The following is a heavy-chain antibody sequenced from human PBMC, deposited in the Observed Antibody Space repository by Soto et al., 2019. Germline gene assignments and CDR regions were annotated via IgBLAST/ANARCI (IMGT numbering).Heavy chain of an antibody. J-gene: IGHJ4*02. CDR3: AKGGRKWLVTSDYNY. V-gene: IGHV3-30*18. CDR1: GFTFSDYA. D-gene: IGHD6-19*01. Sequence: VPLVESGGGVVQPWMSLRLSCAAPGFTFSDYAMHWVRQAQGKGLEWVAVVSHDGRNTHYADSVKGRFTISRDSSKNMVSLEMTSPRAEDTAVYYCAKGGRKWLVTSDYNYWGQGALVTVSS. CDR2: VSHDGRNT.